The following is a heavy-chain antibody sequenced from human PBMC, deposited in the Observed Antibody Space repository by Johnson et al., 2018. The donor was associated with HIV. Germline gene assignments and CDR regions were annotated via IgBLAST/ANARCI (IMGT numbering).Heavy chain of an antibody. Sequence: VQLVESGGGLVQPGGSLRLSCAASGFTVSSNYMRWVRQAPGKGLAWVSVINTGGGTYYADSVKGRFTMSRDNSKNTLYLQMNSLRAEDTAVYYCARECSGGSCYPLDHDAFDIWGQGTMVTVSS. V-gene: IGHV3-66*02. D-gene: IGHD2-15*01. CDR2: INTGGGT. CDR1: GFTVSSNY. J-gene: IGHJ3*02. CDR3: ARECSGGSCYPLDHDAFDI.